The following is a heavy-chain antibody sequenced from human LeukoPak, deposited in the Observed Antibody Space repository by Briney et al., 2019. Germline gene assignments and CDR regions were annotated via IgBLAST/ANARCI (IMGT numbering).Heavy chain of an antibody. Sequence: SVSVSCKASGGTFSSYAISWVRQAPGQGLEWMGGIIPIFGTANYAQKFQGRVTITADKSTSTAYMELSSLRSEDTAVYYCASYTDDAFDIWGQGTMVTVSS. CDR3: ASYTDDAFDI. V-gene: IGHV1-69*06. J-gene: IGHJ3*02. CDR2: IIPIFGTA. D-gene: IGHD4-11*01. CDR1: GGTFSSYA.